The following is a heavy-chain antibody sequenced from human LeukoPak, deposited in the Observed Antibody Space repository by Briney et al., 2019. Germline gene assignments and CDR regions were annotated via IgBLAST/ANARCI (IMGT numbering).Heavy chain of an antibody. Sequence: GRSLRLSCAASGFTFSSSAMHWVRQAPDKGLEWVAVISYDGSNKYYADSVKGRFTISRDNSKNTLYLQMNSLRAEDTAVYYCATGSGTWGQGTRVTVSS. CDR2: ISYDGSNK. V-gene: IGHV3-30-3*01. CDR3: ATGSGT. CDR1: GFTFSSSA. J-gene: IGHJ5*02.